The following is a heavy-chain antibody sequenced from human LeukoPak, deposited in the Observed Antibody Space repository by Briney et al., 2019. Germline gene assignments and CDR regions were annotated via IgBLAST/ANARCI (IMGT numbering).Heavy chain of an antibody. CDR1: GGTFSSYA. Sequence: ASVKVSCKASGGTFSSYAISWVRQAPGQGLEWMGGIIPIFGTANYAQKFQGRVTIIADESTSTAYMELSSLRADDTAVYYCASGGGVVVPGASALDYWGQGTLGTVSS. V-gene: IGHV1-69*13. J-gene: IGHJ4*02. CDR2: IIPIFGTA. D-gene: IGHD2-2*01. CDR3: ASGGGVVVPGASALDY.